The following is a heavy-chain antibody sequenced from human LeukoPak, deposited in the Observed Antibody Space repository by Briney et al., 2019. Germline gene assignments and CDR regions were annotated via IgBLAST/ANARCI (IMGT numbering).Heavy chain of an antibody. CDR3: ARPLAGGSSWYWRAFDI. CDR2: MNPSGGNT. J-gene: IGHJ3*02. CDR1: GDTSTSYD. D-gene: IGHD6-13*01. Sequence: AASQVSCKASGDTSTSYDINWGRQATGQGLEWMGWMNPSGGNTGYAQKFQGRVTITRNTSRSTAYMELSSLRSEDTAVYYCARPLAGGSSWYWRAFDIWGQGTMVTVSS. V-gene: IGHV1-8*03.